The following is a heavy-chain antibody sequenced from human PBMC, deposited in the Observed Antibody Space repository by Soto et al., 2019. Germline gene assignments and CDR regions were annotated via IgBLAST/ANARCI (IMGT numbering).Heavy chain of an antibody. Sequence: PGGSLRLSCAASGFTFISYAIHWVRQAPGKGLEWVAVISYDGSNKYYADSVKGRFTISRDNSKNTLYLQMNSLRAEDTAVYYCAKDGDEAAAGYYFDYWGQGTPVTVSS. CDR1: GFTFISYA. J-gene: IGHJ4*02. CDR2: ISYDGSNK. V-gene: IGHV3-30-3*01. D-gene: IGHD6-13*01. CDR3: AKDGDEAAAGYYFDY.